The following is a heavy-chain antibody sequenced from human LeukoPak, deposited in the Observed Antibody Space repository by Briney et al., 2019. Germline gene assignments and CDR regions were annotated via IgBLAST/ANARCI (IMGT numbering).Heavy chain of an antibody. CDR3: ARDIGRYFDF. CDR2: IKQDGSEK. Sequence: PGGSLRLSCAASTFTFSRYWMSWVRQAPGKGLEWVANIKQDGSEKYYVDSVKGRSTISRDNAKNSLFLQMNSLRAEDTAVYYCARDIGRYFDFGGQGTLVTVSS. D-gene: IGHD3-9*01. CDR1: TFTFSRYW. J-gene: IGHJ4*02. V-gene: IGHV3-7*04.